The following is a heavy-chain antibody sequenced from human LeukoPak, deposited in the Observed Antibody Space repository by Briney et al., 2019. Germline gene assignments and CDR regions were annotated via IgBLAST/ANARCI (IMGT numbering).Heavy chain of an antibody. D-gene: IGHD3-10*01. CDR2: IYYSGST. Sequence: TSETLSLTCAVYGGSFSGYYWSWIRQPPGRGLEWIGYIYYSGSTNYNPSLKSRVTISVDTSKNQFSLKLSSATAADTAVYYCANTYRGWFDPWGQGTLVTVSS. CDR3: ANTYRGWFDP. V-gene: IGHV4-59*01. J-gene: IGHJ5*02. CDR1: GGSFSGYY.